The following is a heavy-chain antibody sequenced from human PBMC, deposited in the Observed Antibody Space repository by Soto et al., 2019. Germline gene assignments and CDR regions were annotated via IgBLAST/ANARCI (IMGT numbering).Heavy chain of an antibody. CDR2: IYYSGRT. Sequence: SENLSLTCTVCGGSISRYYWSWIRRPSERGLEWSGYIYYSGRTDYNPTIKSRVTISVDTSKNQFSLQMTSVTAADTAAYYCARHPTVTEYYVDYWSQGTLVTVSS. CDR1: GGSISRYY. D-gene: IGHD4-17*01. J-gene: IGHJ4*02. V-gene: IGHV4-59*08. CDR3: ARHPTVTEYYVDY.